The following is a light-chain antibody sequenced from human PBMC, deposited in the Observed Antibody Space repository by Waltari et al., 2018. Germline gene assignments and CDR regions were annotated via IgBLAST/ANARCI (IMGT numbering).Light chain of an antibody. J-gene: IGLJ2*01. Sequence: QSVLTQPASVSGSPGQSITISCTGTSSVIGGYNYVSWYQQHPGKAPKLMIYDVSRWPSGVSHRFSGSKSGNTASLTISGLQAEDEAHYYCTSYTSTNTVIFGGGTKVTVL. CDR3: TSYTSTNTVI. V-gene: IGLV2-14*03. CDR1: SSVIGGYNY. CDR2: DVS.